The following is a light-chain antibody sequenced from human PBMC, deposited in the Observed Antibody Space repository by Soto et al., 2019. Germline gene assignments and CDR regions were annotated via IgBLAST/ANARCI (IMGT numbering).Light chain of an antibody. CDR1: QSISSW. CDR2: DAS. CDR3: QQYNSYSAVT. V-gene: IGKV1-5*01. Sequence: DIQMTQSPSTLSASVGDRVTITCRASQSISSWLAWYQQKPGKAPKLLIYDASSLESGVPSRFSGSGSGTEFPLTISSLQPDDFATYCCQQYNSYSAVTFGGGTKVEIK. J-gene: IGKJ4*01.